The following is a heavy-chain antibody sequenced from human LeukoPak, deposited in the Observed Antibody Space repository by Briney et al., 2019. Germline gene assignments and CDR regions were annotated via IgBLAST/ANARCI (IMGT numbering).Heavy chain of an antibody. V-gene: IGHV3-23*01. D-gene: IGHD2-2*02. J-gene: IGHJ6*02. CDR2: ISGRGGVT. CDR3: AKGFVPAVIDYYYYYGMDV. CDR1: GFTFSSYS. Sequence: GGSLRLSCAASGFTFSSYSMTWVRQAPGKGLEWVSVISGRGGVTNYADSVKGRFTISRDNSKNTLYLQMSSLRAEDTAVYFCAKGFVPAVIDYYYYYGMDVWGQGTTVTVSS.